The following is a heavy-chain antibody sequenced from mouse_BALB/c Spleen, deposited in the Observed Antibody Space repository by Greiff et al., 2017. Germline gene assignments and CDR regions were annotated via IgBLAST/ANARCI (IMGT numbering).Heavy chain of an antibody. CDR3: ARSDTSGGFDY. V-gene: IGHV1-67*01. D-gene: IGHD3-2*02. Sequence: QVQLQQSGPELVRPGVSVKISCKGSGYTFTDYAMHWVKQSHAKSLEWIGVISTYYGNTNYNQKFKGKATMTVDKSSSTAYMELARLTSEDSAIYYCARSDTSGGFDYWGQGTTLTVSS. CDR1: GYTFTDYA. CDR2: ISTYYGNT. J-gene: IGHJ2*01.